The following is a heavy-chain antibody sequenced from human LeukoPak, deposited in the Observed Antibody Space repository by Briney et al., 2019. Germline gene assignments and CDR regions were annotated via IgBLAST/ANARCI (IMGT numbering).Heavy chain of an antibody. D-gene: IGHD3-22*01. J-gene: IGHJ4*02. V-gene: IGHV4-59*08. CDR2: IYYSGST. CDR3: ARQTGYYDSSGYFDY. Sequence: SETLSLTCTVSGGSISSYYWSWIRQPPGKGLEWIGYIYYSGSTNYNPSLKSRVTISVDTSKNQFSLKLSSVTAADTAVYYCARQTGYYDSSGYFDYWGQGTLVTVSS. CDR1: GGSISSYY.